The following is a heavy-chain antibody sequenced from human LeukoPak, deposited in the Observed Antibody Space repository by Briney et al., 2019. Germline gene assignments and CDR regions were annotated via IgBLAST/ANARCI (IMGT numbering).Heavy chain of an antibody. D-gene: IGHD1-26*01. CDR1: GFTFSSYS. CDR2: ISSDDTTI. Sequence: GGSLRLSCVASGFTFSSYSMNWVRQPPGKGPEWVSYISSDDTTIYYADSVKGRFTIPRDNAKNSLYLQMNSLRDEDTAVYYCARDMWAPKWYFDLWGRGTLVTVSS. CDR3: ARDMWAPKWYFDL. V-gene: IGHV3-48*02. J-gene: IGHJ2*01.